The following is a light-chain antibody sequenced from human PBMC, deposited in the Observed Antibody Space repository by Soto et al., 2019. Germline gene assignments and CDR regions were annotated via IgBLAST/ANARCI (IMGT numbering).Light chain of an antibody. CDR2: RNN. V-gene: IGLV1-47*01. Sequence: QSVLTQPPSASGTPGQRVTISCSGSSSNIGSNYVYWYQQLPGTAPKLLIYRNNQRPSGVPDRFSGSKSGTSASLAISGLRYEDEADYYCAAWDDTLSGPVFGTGNKVTVL. J-gene: IGLJ1*01. CDR1: SSNIGSNY. CDR3: AAWDDTLSGPV.